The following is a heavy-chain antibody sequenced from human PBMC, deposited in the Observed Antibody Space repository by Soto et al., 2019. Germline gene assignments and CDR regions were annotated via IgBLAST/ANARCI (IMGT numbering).Heavy chain of an antibody. D-gene: IGHD2-2*01. Sequence: PSETLSLTCTVSGGSISSGGYYWTWIRQHPGKGLEWIGYISYSGSTYYNPSLKSRLMISVDTSKNHFSLKLSSVTAADTAVYYCARGVVVVVPSALGPWGQGTLVNVSS. CDR3: ARGVVVVVPSALGP. V-gene: IGHV4-31*03. CDR1: GGSISSGGYY. CDR2: ISYSGST. J-gene: IGHJ5*02.